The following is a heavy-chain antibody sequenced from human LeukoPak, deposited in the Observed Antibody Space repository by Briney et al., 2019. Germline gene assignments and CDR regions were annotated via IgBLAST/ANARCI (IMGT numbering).Heavy chain of an antibody. Sequence: PGGSVRLSYAASGFTFSSYAMIWVRHAPGKGREGVGHIKSKTDGGTTEYAAPVKGRFTISRDDSKNTLYLHMNSLETEDTAVYYCTTERVEYQLLAWAYCGGDCGGYYFDYWGQGTLVTVSS. J-gene: IGHJ4*02. CDR2: IKSKTDGGTT. CDR1: GFTFSSYA. V-gene: IGHV3-15*01. CDR3: TTERVEYQLLAWAYCGGDCGGYYFDY. D-gene: IGHD2-21*02.